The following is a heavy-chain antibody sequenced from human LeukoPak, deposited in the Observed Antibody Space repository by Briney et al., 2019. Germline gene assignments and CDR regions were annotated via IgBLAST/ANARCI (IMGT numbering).Heavy chain of an antibody. D-gene: IGHD3-10*01. CDR3: AREIDPFGDSPFDY. CDR2: IYTSGST. CDR1: GGSISSYY. J-gene: IGHJ4*02. V-gene: IGHV4-4*07. Sequence: SETLSLTCTVSGGSISSYYWSWIRQPAGKGLEWIRRIYTSGSTNYNPSLKSRVTMSVDTSKNQFSLKLSSVTAADTAVYYCAREIDPFGDSPFDYWGQGTLVTVSS.